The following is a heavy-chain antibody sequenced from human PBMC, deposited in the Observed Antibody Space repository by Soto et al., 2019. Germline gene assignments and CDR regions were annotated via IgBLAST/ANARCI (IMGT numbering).Heavy chain of an antibody. V-gene: IGHV4-31*03. J-gene: IGHJ4*02. Sequence: PSETLSLTCTVSGGSISSGGYYWSWIRQHPGKGLEWIGYIFHSGSTYYNPSLKGRVTMSVDTSKNQFSLKLSSVTAADTAVYYCARGIFGVIILAPFDYWGQGTLVTVSS. D-gene: IGHD3-3*01. CDR1: GGSISSGGYY. CDR2: IFHSGST. CDR3: ARGIFGVIILAPFDY.